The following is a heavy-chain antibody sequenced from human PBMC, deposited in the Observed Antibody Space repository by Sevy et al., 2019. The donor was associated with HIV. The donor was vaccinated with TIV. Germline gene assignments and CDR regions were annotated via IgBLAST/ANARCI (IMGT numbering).Heavy chain of an antibody. V-gene: IGHV7-4-1*02. Sequence: ASVKVSCKASGYTFTTYAINWVRQAPGQGLEWMGWINTNTGNPTYAQGFTGRFVFSLDTSVSTAYLQISSLKTEETAVYFCARDPTQIVVVPAALRDYYYHAMDVWGQGTTVTVSS. CDR3: ARDPTQIVVVPAALRDYYYHAMDV. CDR2: INTNTGNP. D-gene: IGHD2-2*01. J-gene: IGHJ6*02. CDR1: GYTFTTYA.